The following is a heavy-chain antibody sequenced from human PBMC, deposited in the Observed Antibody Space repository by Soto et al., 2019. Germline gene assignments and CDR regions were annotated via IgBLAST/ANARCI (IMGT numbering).Heavy chain of an antibody. V-gene: IGHV1-69*06. J-gene: IGHJ3*02. CDR1: GGTFSSYA. CDR3: ARGDRPHDAFDI. Sequence: PVKVSCKASGGTFSSYAISWVRQAPGQGLEWMGGIIPIFGTANYAQKFQGRVTITADKSTSTAYLELSSLRSEDTAVYYCARGDRPHDAFDIWRQGTMVTVSS. CDR2: IIPIFGTA.